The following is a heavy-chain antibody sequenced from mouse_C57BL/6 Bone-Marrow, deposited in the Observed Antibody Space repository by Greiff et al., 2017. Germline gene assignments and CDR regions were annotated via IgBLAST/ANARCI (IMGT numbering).Heavy chain of an antibody. CDR1: GFTFSDAW. V-gene: IGHV6-6*01. D-gene: IGHD1-1*01. J-gene: IGHJ1*03. CDR3: TAYYYGSHWYFDV. CDR2: IRNKANNHAT. Sequence: EVMLVESGGGLVQPGGSMKLSCAASGFTFSDAWMDWVRQSPEKGLEWVAEIRNKANNHATYYAESVKGRFTISRDDSKGSVYLQMNSLRAEDTGIYYCTAYYYGSHWYFDVWGTGTTVTVSS.